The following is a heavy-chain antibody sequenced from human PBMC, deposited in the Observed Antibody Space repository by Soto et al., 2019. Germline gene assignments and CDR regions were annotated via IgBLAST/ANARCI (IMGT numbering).Heavy chain of an antibody. CDR2: VYYSGST. J-gene: IGHJ4*02. D-gene: IGHD5-12*01. CDR1: GCSISSHY. CDR3: GRLDGYDHCFDY. Sequence: QVQLQGSGPGLVKPSETLSLTCTVSGCSISSHYWSWIRQPPGPGLEWIWYVYYSGSTNYNPSPKSRVTISGDTSKRQFALRLRSVTAADTAVYFCGRLDGYDHCFDYWGQGALVTVSS. V-gene: IGHV4-59*08.